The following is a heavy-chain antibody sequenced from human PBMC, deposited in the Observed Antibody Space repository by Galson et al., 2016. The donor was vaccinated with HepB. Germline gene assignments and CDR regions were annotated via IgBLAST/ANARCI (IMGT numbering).Heavy chain of an antibody. CDR2: MNGNDGHT. V-gene: IGHV3-23*01. CDR3: AKDGVVVLSGGGYHFDH. D-gene: IGHD2/OR15-2a*01. Sequence: SLRLSCAASGFSFGNYAMSWVRQAPGKGLEWVSAMNGNDGHTFYADSVKGRFTLSRDNPMNTLYLEMNSLRVEDSAIYFCAKDGVVVLSGGGYHFDHWGQGVVVTVTS. CDR1: GFSFGNYA. J-gene: IGHJ4*02.